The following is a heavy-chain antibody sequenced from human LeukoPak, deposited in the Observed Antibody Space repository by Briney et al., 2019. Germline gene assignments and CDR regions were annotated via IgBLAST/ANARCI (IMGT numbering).Heavy chain of an antibody. CDR1: GYTFTSYG. J-gene: IGHJ3*01. V-gene: IGHV1-18*01. CDR2: FDPEQGDT. CDR3: TTTIGVWVLRDAFHF. Sequence: ASVKVSGKASGYTFTSYGISWVRQAPGGGLEWLGGFDPEQGDTAYSQKLQGRFTMTEDRSSDTAYMELRSLRFEDTAVYYCTTTIGVWVLRDAFHFWGRGTMVSVSS. D-gene: IGHD1/OR15-1a*01.